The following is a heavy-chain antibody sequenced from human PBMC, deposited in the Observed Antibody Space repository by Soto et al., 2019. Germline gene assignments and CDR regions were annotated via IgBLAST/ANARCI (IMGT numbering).Heavy chain of an antibody. CDR2: ISDSSSHT. J-gene: IGHJ4*02. Sequence: EVQLVESGGGLVKAGASLSLSCAASGFNFGGFAMNWVRQAPGKGLEWISSISDSSSHTYYADSVRGRFTISRNNADNSVYLQMNSLIAEDTALYFCARDLYHCSSWNMSCYRDFDFWGQGTLVTDSS. CDR1: GFNFGGFA. V-gene: IGHV3-21*02. D-gene: IGHD2-2*01. CDR3: ARDLYHCSSWNMSCYRDFDF.